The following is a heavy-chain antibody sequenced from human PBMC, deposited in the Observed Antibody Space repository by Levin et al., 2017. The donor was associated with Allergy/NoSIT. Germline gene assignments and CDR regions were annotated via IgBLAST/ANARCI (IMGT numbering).Heavy chain of an antibody. D-gene: IGHD6-19*01. CDR2: ISLSGGAT. CDR1: GFTFSSYA. J-gene: IGHJ4*02. Sequence: GESLKISCAASGFTFSSYAMGWVRQAPGKGLEWVSTISLSGGATYYAGSVKGRFTIYRDNSKNTLYLQMNSPRAEDTGIYYCARTVAERGYFDYWGQGALVTVSS. CDR3: ARTVAERGYFDY. V-gene: IGHV3-23*01.